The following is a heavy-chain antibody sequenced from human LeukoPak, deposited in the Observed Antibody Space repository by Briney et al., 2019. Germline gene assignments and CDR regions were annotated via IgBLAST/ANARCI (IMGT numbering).Heavy chain of an antibody. J-gene: IGHJ4*02. CDR3: ARVPDYGDDEGNFDY. Sequence: PSETLSLTCTVSGGSISSGGYYWSWIRQHPGKGLEWIGYIYYSGSTYYNPSLKSRVTISVDTSKNQFSLKLSSVTAADTAVYYCARVPDYGDDEGNFDYWGQGTLVTVSS. CDR1: GGSISSGGYY. CDR2: IYYSGST. V-gene: IGHV4-31*03. D-gene: IGHD4-17*01.